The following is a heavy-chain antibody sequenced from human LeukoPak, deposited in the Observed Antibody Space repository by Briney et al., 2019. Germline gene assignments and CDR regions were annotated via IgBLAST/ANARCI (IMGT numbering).Heavy chain of an antibody. Sequence: SETLSLTCTVSGGSISSSSYYWGWIRQPPGKGLEWIGSIYYSGSTYYNPSLKSRVTISVDTSKNQFSLKLSSVTAADTAVYYCARGPYCSSTSCYWGLRHIKYYYYGMDVWGQGTTVTVSS. D-gene: IGHD2-2*01. J-gene: IGHJ6*02. CDR1: GGSISSSSYY. V-gene: IGHV4-39*07. CDR3: ARGPYCSSTSCYWGLRHIKYYYYGMDV. CDR2: IYYSGST.